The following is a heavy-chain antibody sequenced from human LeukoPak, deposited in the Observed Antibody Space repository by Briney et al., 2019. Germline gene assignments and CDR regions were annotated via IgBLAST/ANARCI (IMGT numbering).Heavy chain of an antibody. V-gene: IGHV4-38-2*01. D-gene: IGHD6-13*01. J-gene: IGHJ4*02. Sequence: SSETLSLTCAVSGYSITYGYYWGWIRQPPGKGLEWIGSINHSGSTSYNPTLKSRVTISVDTSKNQFSLKVTSVTAADTAVYHCARHDSAAAGIDFWGQGTPVTVSS. CDR1: GYSITYGYY. CDR3: ARHDSAAAGIDF. CDR2: INHSGST.